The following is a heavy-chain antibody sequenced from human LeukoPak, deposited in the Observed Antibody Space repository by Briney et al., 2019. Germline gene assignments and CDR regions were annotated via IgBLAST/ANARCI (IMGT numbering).Heavy chain of an antibody. CDR3: ARANWALSFDY. V-gene: IGHV4-61*02. D-gene: IGHD1-1*01. CDR1: GGSISSGSYY. CDR2: IYTSGST. Sequence: SQTLPLTCTVYGGSISSGSYYWSWIGQPARKGLEWIGRIYTSGSTNYNLSLKSRVTISVDTSKNQFSLKLSSVTAADTAVYYCARANWALSFDYWGQGTLVTVSS. J-gene: IGHJ4*02.